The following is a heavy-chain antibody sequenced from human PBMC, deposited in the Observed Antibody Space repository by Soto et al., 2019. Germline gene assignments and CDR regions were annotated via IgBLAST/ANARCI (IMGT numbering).Heavy chain of an antibody. CDR3: VQDYGDYPTPFDY. Sequence: PGGSLRLSCTASRITFSNNWMHWVRQGPGKGLVYVSRISPDGTTTGYADSVRGRFTISRDNAKNTLYLQMDSLRVEDTAVYFCVQDYGDYPTPFDYWGQGTLVTVSS. CDR2: ISPDGTTT. J-gene: IGHJ4*02. D-gene: IGHD4-17*01. CDR1: RITFSNNW. V-gene: IGHV3-74*01.